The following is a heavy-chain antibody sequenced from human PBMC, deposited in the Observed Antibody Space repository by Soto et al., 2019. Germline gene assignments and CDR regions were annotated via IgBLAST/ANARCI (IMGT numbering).Heavy chain of an antibody. V-gene: IGHV2-5*02. CDR3: AHVNMVRARYGYFDL. CDR2: IYWDDDK. J-gene: IGHJ2*01. Sequence: QITLKESGPTLVKPTQPLTLTCTFSGFSLSTSGVGVGWIRQPPGKALEWLALIYWDDDKRYSPSLKSRLTITKDTSKNQVVLTMTNMDPVDTATYYCAHVNMVRARYGYFDLWGRGTLGTVSS. CDR1: GFSLSTSGVG. D-gene: IGHD3-10*01.